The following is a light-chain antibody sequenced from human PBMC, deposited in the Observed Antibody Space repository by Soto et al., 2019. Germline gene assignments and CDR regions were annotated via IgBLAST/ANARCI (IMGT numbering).Light chain of an antibody. J-gene: IGKJ1*01. CDR1: QSVNRY. V-gene: IGKV3-11*01. CDR2: DAY. Sequence: ELVLKQSPATLSLSPGERATLSCWASQSVNRYLVWYQQKPGQAHRPLMYDAYKRATGIQARFSGSGSGTDFTLTIRSLEPEEFAVYDCEQRDIWPWTVGQGIKVDIK. CDR3: EQRDIWPWT.